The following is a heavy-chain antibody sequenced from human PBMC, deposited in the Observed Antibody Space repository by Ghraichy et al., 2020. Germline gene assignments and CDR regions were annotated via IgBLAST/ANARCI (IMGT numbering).Heavy chain of an antibody. J-gene: IGHJ5*02. Sequence: SETLSLTCTVSGGSISSSSYYWGWIRQPPGKGLEWIGSIYYSGSTYYNPSLKSRVTISVDTSKNQFSLKLSSVTAADTAVYYCARRVIVVVPAANRRADWFDPWGQGTLVTVSS. V-gene: IGHV4-39*01. CDR2: IYYSGST. D-gene: IGHD2-2*01. CDR1: GGSISSSSYY. CDR3: ARRVIVVVPAANRRADWFDP.